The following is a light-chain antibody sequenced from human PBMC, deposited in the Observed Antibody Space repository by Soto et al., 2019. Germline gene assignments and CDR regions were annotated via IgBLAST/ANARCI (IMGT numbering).Light chain of an antibody. J-gene: IGKJ3*01. V-gene: IGKV2-28*01. CDR1: QSLLYSNGNNY. Sequence: DIVMIQSPLSLSVTPGEPASISCRSTQSLLYSNGNNYLDWYLQRPGQSPQLLIYLGSNRASGVPDRFSGSGSGTDFTLKISRVEAEDVGVYYCMQPLQTPFTFGPGTKVDI. CDR3: MQPLQTPFT. CDR2: LGS.